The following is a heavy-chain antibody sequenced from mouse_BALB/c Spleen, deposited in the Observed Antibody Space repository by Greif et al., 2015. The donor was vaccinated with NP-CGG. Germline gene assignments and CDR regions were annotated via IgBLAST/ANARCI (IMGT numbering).Heavy chain of an antibody. CDR3: ARGSWLDY. J-gene: IGHJ2*01. V-gene: IGHV1S81*02. CDR1: GYTFTSHW. CDR2: INPSNGRT. Sequence: VQLQESGAELVKPGASVKLSCKASGYTFTSHWMHWVKQRPGQGLEWIGEINPSNGRTNYNEKFKSKATLTVDKSSSTAYMQLSSLTSEDSAVYYCARGSWLDYWGQGTTLTVSS.